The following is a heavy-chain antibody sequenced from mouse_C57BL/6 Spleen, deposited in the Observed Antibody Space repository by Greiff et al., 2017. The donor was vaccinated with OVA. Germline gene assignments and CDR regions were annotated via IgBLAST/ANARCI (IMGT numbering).Heavy chain of an antibody. D-gene: IGHD3-3*01. Sequence: DQLQQPGAELVMPGASVKLSCKASGYTFTSYWMHWVKQRPGQGLEWIGEIDPSDSYTNYNQKFKGKSTLTVDKSSSTAYMQLSSLTSEDSAVYYCARGGRDWYFDVWGTGTTVTVSS. CDR3: ARGGRDWYFDV. J-gene: IGHJ1*03. CDR1: GYTFTSYW. CDR2: IDPSDSYT. V-gene: IGHV1-69*01.